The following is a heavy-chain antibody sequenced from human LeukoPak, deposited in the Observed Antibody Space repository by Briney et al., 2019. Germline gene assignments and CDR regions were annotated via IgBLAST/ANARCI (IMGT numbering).Heavy chain of an antibody. D-gene: IGHD3-3*01. V-gene: IGHV3-11*01. CDR3: ARDIITIFGVAAYYYGMDV. CDR1: GFTFSDYY. Sequence: SLRLSCAASGFTFSDYYMSWLRQAPGKGLEWVSYISSSGSTIYYADSVKGRFTISRDNAKNSLYLQMNSLRAEDTAVYYCARDIITIFGVAAYYYGMDVWGQGTTVTVSS. J-gene: IGHJ6*02. CDR2: ISSSGSTI.